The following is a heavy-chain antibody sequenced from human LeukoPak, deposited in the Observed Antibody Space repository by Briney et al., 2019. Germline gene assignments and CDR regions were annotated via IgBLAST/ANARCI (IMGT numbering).Heavy chain of an antibody. Sequence: ASVKVSCKASGYTFTSYGISRVRQAPGQGLEWMGWISAYNGNTNYAQKLQGRVTMTTDTSTSTACMELRSLRSDDTAVYYCARGIVATNYYYYMDVWGKGTTVTVSS. CDR1: GYTFTSYG. CDR2: ISAYNGNT. CDR3: ARGIVATNYYYYMDV. V-gene: IGHV1-18*01. D-gene: IGHD5-12*01. J-gene: IGHJ6*03.